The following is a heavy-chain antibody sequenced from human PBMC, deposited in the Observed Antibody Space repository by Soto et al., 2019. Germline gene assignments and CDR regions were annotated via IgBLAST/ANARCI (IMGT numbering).Heavy chain of an antibody. D-gene: IGHD3-3*01. CDR2: IKQDGSEK. CDR3: ARVKGYDFRSGYLYVFDY. V-gene: IGHV3-7*01. CDR1: GFTFSSYW. Sequence: PGGSLRLSCAASGFTFSSYWMSWVRQAPGKGLEWVANIKQDGSEKYYVDSVKGRFTISRDNAKNSLYLQMNSLRAEDTAVYYCARVKGYDFRSGYLYVFDYWGQGTLVTVYS. J-gene: IGHJ4*02.